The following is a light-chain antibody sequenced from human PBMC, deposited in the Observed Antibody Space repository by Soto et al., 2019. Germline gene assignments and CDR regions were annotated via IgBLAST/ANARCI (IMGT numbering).Light chain of an antibody. Sequence: QSALTQPRSVSGSPGKSVTISCTGTSSDVGGYNYVSWYQQHPGKAPKLMIYDVSKRPSGVPDRFAGPKSGNTASLTISGLQAEDQADYYCCSYAGGYTFVFGTGTKLTVL. CDR3: CSYAGGYTFV. V-gene: IGLV2-11*01. J-gene: IGLJ1*01. CDR2: DVS. CDR1: SSDVGGYNY.